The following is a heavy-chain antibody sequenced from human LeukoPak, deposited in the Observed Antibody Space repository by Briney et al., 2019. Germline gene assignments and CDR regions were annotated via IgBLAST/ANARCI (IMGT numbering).Heavy chain of an antibody. CDR2: INPNSGGT. V-gene: IGHV1-2*06. CDR1: GYTFTGYY. D-gene: IGHD2-2*01. CDR3: ARDPRRSSPNFNYYGMDV. Sequence: GASVKVSCKASGYTFTGYYMHWVRQAPGQGLEWMGRINPNSGGTNYAQKFQGRVTMTRDTSISTAYMELSRLRSEDTAVYYCARDPRRSSPNFNYYGMDVWGQGTTVTVSS. J-gene: IGHJ6*02.